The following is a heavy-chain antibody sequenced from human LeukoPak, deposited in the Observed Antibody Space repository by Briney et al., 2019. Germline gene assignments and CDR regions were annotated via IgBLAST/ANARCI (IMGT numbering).Heavy chain of an antibody. CDR1: GGSISSGSYY. Sequence: SETLSLTCTVSGGSISSGSYYWSWIRQPAGKGLEWIGRIYTSGSTNYNPSLKSRVTISVDTSKNQFSLKLSSVTAADTAMYYCASTIGDGSGSYYPFDYWGQGTLVTVSS. V-gene: IGHV4-61*02. J-gene: IGHJ4*02. CDR2: IYTSGST. D-gene: IGHD3-10*01. CDR3: ASTIGDGSGSYYPFDY.